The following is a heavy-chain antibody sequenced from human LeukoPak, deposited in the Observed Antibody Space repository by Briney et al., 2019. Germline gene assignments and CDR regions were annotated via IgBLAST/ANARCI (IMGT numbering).Heavy chain of an antibody. J-gene: IGHJ4*02. Sequence: GGSLRLSCGASGLTFSNYGMHWVRQAPGKGLEWVTEISCDGSNKHYVDSVKGRFTISRDNSKNTLCLQMNSLRAEDTAVYYCAKDGPRYSGSYDGGYFDYWGQGTLVTGSS. V-gene: IGHV3-30*18. CDR3: AKDGPRYSGSYDGGYFDY. CDR2: ISCDGSNK. CDR1: GLTFSNYG. D-gene: IGHD1-26*01.